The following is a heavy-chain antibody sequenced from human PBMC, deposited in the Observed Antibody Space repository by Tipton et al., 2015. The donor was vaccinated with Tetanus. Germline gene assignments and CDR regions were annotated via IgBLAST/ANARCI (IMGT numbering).Heavy chain of an antibody. CDR2: IYYSEST. CDR1: GGSISSYY. V-gene: IGHV4-59*01. CDR3: AREGAYYYYDSSGYLDY. Sequence: TLSLTCTVSGGSISSYYWSWIRQPPGKGLEWIGYIYYSESTNYNPSLKSRVTISVDTSKNQFSLKLSSVTAADTAVYYCAREGAYYYYDSSGYLDYWGQGTLVTVSS. J-gene: IGHJ4*02. D-gene: IGHD3-22*01.